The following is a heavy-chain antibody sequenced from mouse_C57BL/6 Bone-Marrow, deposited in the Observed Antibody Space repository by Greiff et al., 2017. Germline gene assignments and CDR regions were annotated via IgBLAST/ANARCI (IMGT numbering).Heavy chain of an antibody. J-gene: IGHJ1*03. D-gene: IGHD1-1*01. Sequence: VQLQQPGAELLRPGSSVQLSCKASGYTFTSYWMVWVKQRPGQGLEWIGNIYPSDSETHYNQKFKDKATLTVDKSSSTAYMQLSSLTSEDSAVYYCARGGRRYFDVWRTGATVTVFS. CDR3: ARGGRRYFDV. CDR2: IYPSDSET. V-gene: IGHV1-61*01. CDR1: GYTFTSYW.